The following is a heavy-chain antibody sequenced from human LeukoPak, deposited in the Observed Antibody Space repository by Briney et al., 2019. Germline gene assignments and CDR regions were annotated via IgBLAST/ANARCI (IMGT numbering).Heavy chain of an antibody. V-gene: IGHV4-59*01. Sequence: SETLSLTCTVSGGSISSYYWSWIRQPPGKGLEWIGYIYYSGSTNYNPSLKSRVTISVDTSKNQFSLKLSSVTAADTAVYYCARETGGERDVFDIWGQGTMVTVSS. CDR3: ARETGGERDVFDI. D-gene: IGHD3-16*01. J-gene: IGHJ3*02. CDR1: GGSISSYY. CDR2: IYYSGST.